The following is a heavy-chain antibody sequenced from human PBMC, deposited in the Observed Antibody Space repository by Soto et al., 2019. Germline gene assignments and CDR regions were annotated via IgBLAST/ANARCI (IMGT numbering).Heavy chain of an antibody. CDR1: GFIFSNHG. CDR3: TIVRVADSALDH. V-gene: IGHV3-30*02. CDR2: MSYDGSDT. Sequence: GGSLRLSCVVSGFIFSNHGMHWVRQTPGKGLEWVAFMSYDGSDTFYADSVKGRFTISRDNSKNTLFLHMSNLRAEDTAMYYCTIVRVADSALDHWGQGTLVIVSS. D-gene: IGHD3-10*02. J-gene: IGHJ4*02.